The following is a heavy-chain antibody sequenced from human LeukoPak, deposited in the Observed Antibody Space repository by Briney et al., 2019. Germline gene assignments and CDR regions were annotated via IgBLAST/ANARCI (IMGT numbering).Heavy chain of an antibody. CDR1: GFTFSSYE. D-gene: IGHD3-3*01. CDR3: ARVRSGPYYYYNRDV. Sequence: GGSLRLSCAASGFTFSSYEMNWVRQAPGKGLEWVSYISSSGSTIYYADSVKGRFTISRDNAKNSLYLQMNSLRAEDTAFYYCARVRSGPYYYYNRDVWGKGTTVPVSS. J-gene: IGHJ6*03. CDR2: ISSSGSTI. V-gene: IGHV3-48*03.